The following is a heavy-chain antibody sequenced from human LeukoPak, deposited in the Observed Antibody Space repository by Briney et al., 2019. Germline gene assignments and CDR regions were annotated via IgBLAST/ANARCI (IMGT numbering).Heavy chain of an antibody. CDR3: ARGEDLDFWSGSPMDV. CDR2: IYSGGSI. CDR1: GFTVSFNY. J-gene: IGHJ6*03. Sequence: GGSLRLSCAASGFTVSFNYMSWVRQAPGKGLEWVSVIYSGGSIYYADSVKGRFTISRDNSKNTLYLQMNSLRAEYTAVYYCARGEDLDFWSGSPMDVWGKGTTVTVSS. V-gene: IGHV3-66*02. D-gene: IGHD3-3*01.